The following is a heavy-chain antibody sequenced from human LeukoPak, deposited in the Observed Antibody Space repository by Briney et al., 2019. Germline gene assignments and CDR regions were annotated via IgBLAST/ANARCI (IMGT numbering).Heavy chain of an antibody. CDR2: IKPDGSNK. Sequence: GGSLRLSCIASGFTFSSYGTHWVRQAPGKGLEWVALIKPDGSNKYYADSVKGRFTISRDNSKNTLHLQMNSLRAEDTAVYYCARSRACDYWGQGTLGTVSS. J-gene: IGHJ4*02. CDR3: ARSRACDY. V-gene: IGHV3-30*02. CDR1: GFTFSSYG.